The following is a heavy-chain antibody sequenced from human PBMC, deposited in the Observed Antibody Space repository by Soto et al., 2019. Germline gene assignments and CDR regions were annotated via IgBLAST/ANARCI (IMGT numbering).Heavy chain of an antibody. CDR2: INPNSGDT. J-gene: IGHJ6*02. D-gene: IGHD1-26*01. CDR1: GYTFTGYY. Sequence: ASVKVSCKASGYTFTGYYVHWVRQAPGQGLEWMGWINPNSGDTYLAQRFQGRVTMNRDTSIGTAYMELRGLTSDDTAEYYCAKGGAIVAAGTRVYLYNAMDVWGQGTPVTVYS. V-gene: IGHV1-2*02. CDR3: AKGGAIVAAGTRVYLYNAMDV.